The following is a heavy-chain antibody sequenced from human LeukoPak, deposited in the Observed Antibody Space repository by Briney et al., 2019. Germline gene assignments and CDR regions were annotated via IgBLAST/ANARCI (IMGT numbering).Heavy chain of an antibody. CDR3: ARRFVFGELIDY. Sequence: HGESLKISCKGSGYSFTSHWISWVRQMPGKGLEWMGRIDPSDSYTNYSPSFQGHVTISADKSISTAYLQWSSLKASDTAMYYCARRFVFGELIDYWGQGTLVTVSS. D-gene: IGHD3-10*02. CDR1: GYSFTSHW. J-gene: IGHJ4*02. V-gene: IGHV5-10-1*01. CDR2: IDPSDSYT.